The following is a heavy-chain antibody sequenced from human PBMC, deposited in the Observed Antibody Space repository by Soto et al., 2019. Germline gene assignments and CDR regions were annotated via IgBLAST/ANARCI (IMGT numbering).Heavy chain of an antibody. CDR3: ATQTISYTWGV. V-gene: IGHV4-4*02. CDR1: GAPITTTKW. Sequence: QVQLQESGPGLVKPSETLSLTCTVSGAPITTTKWWAWVRLPPGKGLEWIGELSRGDERSSNPSLEGRFTMSPDNSNNHFALKLTSVTAADTVIYYCATQTISYTWGVWGRGTSVTVSS. J-gene: IGHJ6*02. D-gene: IGHD3-16*01. CDR2: LSRGDER.